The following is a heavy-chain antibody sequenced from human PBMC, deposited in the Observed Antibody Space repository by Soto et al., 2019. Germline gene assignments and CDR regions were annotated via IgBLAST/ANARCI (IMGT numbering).Heavy chain of an antibody. J-gene: IGHJ6*02. CDR1: GYTFTSYG. CDR3: ARDRCTTDRCYTHHFDV. V-gene: IGHV1-18*04. Sequence: QVQLVQSGGEVTKPGASVKVSCKSSGYTFTSYGVSWVRQAPGQGHEWLGWISVYTGNTKQAQKLQDRVTLTTEASTSTAYMELRSLRSDDTAVYYCARDRCTTDRCYTHHFDVWGQGTTVTVSS. CDR2: ISVYTGNT. D-gene: IGHD2-8*01.